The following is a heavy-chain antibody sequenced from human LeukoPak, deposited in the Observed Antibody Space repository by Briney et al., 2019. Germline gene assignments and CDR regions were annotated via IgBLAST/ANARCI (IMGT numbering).Heavy chain of an antibody. CDR3: ARAGYLRVVLNWFDP. D-gene: IGHD3-3*01. CDR1: GYSFTNYW. V-gene: IGHV5-51*01. J-gene: IGHJ5*02. CDR2: IYPGDSDT. Sequence: GESLKISCKGSGYSFTNYWIGWVRQLPGKGLEWMGIIYPGDSDTRYSPSFQGQVTISADKSISTAYLQWSSLKASDTAMYYCARAGYLRVVLNWFDPWGQGTLVTVSS.